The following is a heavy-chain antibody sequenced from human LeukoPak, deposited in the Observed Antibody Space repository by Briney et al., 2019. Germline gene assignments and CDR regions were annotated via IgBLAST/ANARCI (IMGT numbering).Heavy chain of an antibody. J-gene: IGHJ4*02. V-gene: IGHV1-69*06. Sequence: SVKVSCKASEGTFNSYAISWVRQAPGQGLEWMGRIIPIYDTANYAQKFLGRVTITADKSTTTVYMELSSLRPEDTAVYDCARSRPSGFIDYWDDGGQRTLVTASS. CDR3: ARSRPSGFIDYWDD. D-gene: IGHD4/OR15-4a*01. CDR2: IIPIYDTA. CDR1: EGTFNSYA.